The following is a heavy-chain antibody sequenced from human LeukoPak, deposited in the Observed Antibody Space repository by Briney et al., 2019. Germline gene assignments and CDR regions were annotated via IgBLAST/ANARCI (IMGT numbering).Heavy chain of an antibody. CDR1: GFTFDDYG. V-gene: IGHV3-20*04. CDR3: ARGHIDYAFDC. D-gene: IGHD4-17*01. CDR2: INWNGGST. J-gene: IGHJ4*02. Sequence: GGSLRLSXAASGFTFDDYGMSWVRQAPGKGLEWVSGINWNGGSTCYADSVKGRFTISRDNAKKSLDLQMNSLRAEDTALYYCARGHIDYAFDCWGQGTLVTVSS.